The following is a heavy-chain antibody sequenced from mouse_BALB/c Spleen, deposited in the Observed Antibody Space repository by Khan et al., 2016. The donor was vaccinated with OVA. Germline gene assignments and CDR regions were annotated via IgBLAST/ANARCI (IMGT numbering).Heavy chain of an antibody. CDR3: ARGNCAY. Sequence: EVELVESGGGLVQPGGSRKLSCAASGFTFSSFGMHWVRQAPEKGLEWVAYIHSGSSTIYYAEPVKGRFTFSRDNPKQTLLLQMTVLRSEDTAMYYCARGNCAYWGQGTTRTVSS. V-gene: IGHV5-17*02. CDR2: IHSGSSTI. J-gene: IGHJ2*01. CDR1: GFTFSSFG.